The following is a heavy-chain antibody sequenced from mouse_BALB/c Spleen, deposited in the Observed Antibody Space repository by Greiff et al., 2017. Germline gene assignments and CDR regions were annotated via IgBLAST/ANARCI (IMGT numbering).Heavy chain of an antibody. J-gene: IGHJ1*01. CDR2: ISSGSST. CDR1: GFTFSSYA. CDR3: ARRGAYWYFDV. Sequence: EVKLVESGGGLVKPGGSLKLSCAASGFTFSSYAMSWVRQTPEKRLEWVASISSGSSTYYPDSVKGRFTISRDNARNILYLQMSSLRSEDTAMYYCARRGAYWYFDVWGAGTTVTVSS. V-gene: IGHV5-6-5*01.